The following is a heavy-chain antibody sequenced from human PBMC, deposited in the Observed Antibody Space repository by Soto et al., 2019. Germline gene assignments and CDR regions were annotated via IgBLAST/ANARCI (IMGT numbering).Heavy chain of an antibody. D-gene: IGHD3-22*01. CDR3: TTDSYSTMIEGRFDY. CDR2: IKSKALGGTT. Sequence: EVQLVDSGGDLVKPGGSLRLSCAGSGFVFSNAWINWVRQAPGKGLEWVGRIKSKALGGTTDFAAPVRGRFAITRDDSRNMAYVQMNSLNPEDTAVYYSTTDSYSTMIEGRFDYWGHGTPVTVSS. V-gene: IGHV3-15*07. CDR1: GFVFSNAW. J-gene: IGHJ4*01.